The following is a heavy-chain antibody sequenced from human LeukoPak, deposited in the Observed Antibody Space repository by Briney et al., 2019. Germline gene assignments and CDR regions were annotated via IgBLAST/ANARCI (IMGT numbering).Heavy chain of an antibody. V-gene: IGHV3-30*02. D-gene: IGHD1-26*01. J-gene: IGHJ6*03. CDR2: IHYDGNNA. Sequence: PGGSLRLSCAGSGFIFSSYGMHWVRQAPGKGLEWVAFIHYDGNNAYYADSVKGRFTISRDNSKNTLYLQMNSLRAEDTAVYYCAKAGNLGGSNYLYYYYYMDVWGKGTTVTISS. CDR3: AKAGNLGGSNYLYYYYYMDV. CDR1: GFIFSSYG.